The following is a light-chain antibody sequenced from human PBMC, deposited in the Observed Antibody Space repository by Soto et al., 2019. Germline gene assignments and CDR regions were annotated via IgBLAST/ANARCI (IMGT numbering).Light chain of an antibody. J-gene: IGKJ2*01. CDR3: QQSFSTPPYT. Sequence: DIQMTQSPSSLSASVGDRVTITCPASQRIATYVNWYQQKPGKAPTVLIYGASNLQIGVPSRFSGSEYGTDFALTISSLQPEDFATYYCQQSFSTPPYTFGQGTRLEIK. V-gene: IGKV1-39*01. CDR1: QRIATY. CDR2: GAS.